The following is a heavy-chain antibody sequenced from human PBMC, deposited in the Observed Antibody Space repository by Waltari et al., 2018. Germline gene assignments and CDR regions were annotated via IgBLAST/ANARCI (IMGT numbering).Heavy chain of an antibody. V-gene: IGHV2-26*01. Sequence: QVTLKESGPVVVKPTETLTLTCTVSGFSLNNPKMSVSWIRQPPGKALEWLAHTSSNDEKWYTSSLKTRLTISKDSSKSQVVLSLTNMDPADTATYYCARMSDNFYDSNGSYDYWGQGTPVAVSS. CDR2: TSSNDEK. CDR1: GFSLNNPKMS. D-gene: IGHD3-22*01. J-gene: IGHJ4*02. CDR3: ARMSDNFYDSNGSYDY.